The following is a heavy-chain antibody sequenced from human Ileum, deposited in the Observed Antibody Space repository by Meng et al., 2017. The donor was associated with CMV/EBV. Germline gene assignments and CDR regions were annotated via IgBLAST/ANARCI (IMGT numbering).Heavy chain of an antibody. Sequence: LQQQESGPGLVKPSGSLALVCSVSSGSITSDGHYWGWIRQPPGKGLGWIGSIYYTGATFYNPSLKSRITVSIDTSKNQFSLNLRSMTAADTAVYYCTKDRGNYIVDFWGQGTLVTVSS. V-gene: IGHV4-39*07. J-gene: IGHJ4*02. CDR3: TKDRGNYIVDF. D-gene: IGHD1-26*01. CDR1: SGSITSDGHY. CDR2: IYYTGAT.